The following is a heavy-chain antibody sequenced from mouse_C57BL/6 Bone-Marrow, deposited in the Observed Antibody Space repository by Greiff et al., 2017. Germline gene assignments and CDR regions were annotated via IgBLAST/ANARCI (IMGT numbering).Heavy chain of an antibody. CDR2: IAPENGGT. J-gene: IGHJ2*01. D-gene: IGHD1-1*01. Sequence: QVQLKESGAELVRPGASVTLSCKASGYTFTDYEMHWVKQTPVHGLEWIGAIAPENGGTAYNQKFKGKAILTVATSSSTAYMEPRSLTSEDSAAYYCTNYYGSSYPYYFDYWGQCTTLTVSS. CDR1: GYTFTDYE. V-gene: IGHV1-15*01. CDR3: TNYYGSSYPYYFDY.